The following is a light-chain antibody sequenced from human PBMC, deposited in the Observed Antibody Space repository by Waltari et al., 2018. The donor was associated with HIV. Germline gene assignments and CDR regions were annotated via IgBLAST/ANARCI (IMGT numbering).Light chain of an antibody. Sequence: QSVLTQSPSASGTPGQRVTISCSGSSSNIGSNYVYWYQQLPGTAPNLLIYRNNQRPSGVPDRFSGSKSGTSASLAISGLRSEDEADYYCAAWDDSLSGVVFGGGTKLTVL. J-gene: IGLJ2*01. CDR2: RNN. V-gene: IGLV1-47*01. CDR3: AAWDDSLSGVV. CDR1: SSNIGSNY.